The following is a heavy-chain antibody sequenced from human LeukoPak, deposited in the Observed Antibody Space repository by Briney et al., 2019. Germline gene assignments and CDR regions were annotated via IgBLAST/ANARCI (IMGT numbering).Heavy chain of an antibody. CDR3: TRDITLTRGGRSDY. CDR2: ISNDGTTT. J-gene: IGHJ4*02. V-gene: IGHV3-74*01. Sequence: GGSLRLSCAASGFTFSSYWMYWVRQAPGKGLVWVSRISNDGTTTNFADPVKGRFTISRDNAKNTVYLQMNSLRAEDTAVYYCTRDITLTRGGRSDYWGQGTLVTVSS. D-gene: IGHD3-10*01. CDR1: GFTFSSYW.